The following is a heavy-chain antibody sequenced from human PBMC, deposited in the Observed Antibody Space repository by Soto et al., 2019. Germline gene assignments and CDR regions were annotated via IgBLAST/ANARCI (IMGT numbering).Heavy chain of an antibody. J-gene: IGHJ6*02. CDR1: GGSISSGGYY. D-gene: IGHD3-9*01. V-gene: IGHV4-31*03. Sequence: QVQLQESGPGLVKPSQTLSLTCTVSGGSISSGGYYWSWIRQHPGQVLEWIGYIYYSGSTYYNPSLKSRVTISVDTSKNQFSLKRSSVTDADTAVYYCAGSFILTGPSGMDVWGQGTTVTVSS. CDR3: AGSFILTGPSGMDV. CDR2: IYYSGST.